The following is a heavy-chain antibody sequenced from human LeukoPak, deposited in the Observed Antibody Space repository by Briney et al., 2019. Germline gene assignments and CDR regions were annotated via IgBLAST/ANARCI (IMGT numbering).Heavy chain of an antibody. CDR2: ISSSSSTI. Sequence: GGSLRLSCAAYGFTFSAYSMNWVRQAPGKGLEWVSYISSSSSTIFYADSVKGRFTISRDNAKNSLYLQMNSLRDEDTAVYYCASQLVFRSPFDYWGQGTLVTVSS. CDR1: GFTFSAYS. CDR3: ASQLVFRSPFDY. J-gene: IGHJ4*02. V-gene: IGHV3-48*02.